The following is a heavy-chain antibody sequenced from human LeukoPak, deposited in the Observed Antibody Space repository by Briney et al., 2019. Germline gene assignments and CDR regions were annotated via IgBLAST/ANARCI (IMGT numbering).Heavy chain of an antibody. D-gene: IGHD3-22*01. CDR1: GGSFSGYY. CDR3: AREILDSGYYTLDY. Sequence: PSETLSLTCAVYGGSFSGYYWSWIRQPPGKGLERIGEINHSGSTNYNPSLKSRVTISVDTSKNQFSLKLSSVTAADTAVYYCAREILDSGYYTLDYWGQGTLVTVSS. J-gene: IGHJ4*02. CDR2: INHSGST. V-gene: IGHV4-34*01.